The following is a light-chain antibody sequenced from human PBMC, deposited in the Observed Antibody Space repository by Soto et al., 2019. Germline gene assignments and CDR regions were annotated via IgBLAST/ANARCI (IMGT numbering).Light chain of an antibody. CDR1: QGISSY. V-gene: IGKV1-9*01. Sequence: DIQLTQSPSFLSASVGDRVTITCRASQGISSYLAWYQQKPGKVPKLLIYAASTLQSGVPSRFSGSGSGTGFTLTISSLQPEDFATYCCQQLDDYPITFGQGTRLEIK. J-gene: IGKJ5*01. CDR3: QQLDDYPIT. CDR2: AAS.